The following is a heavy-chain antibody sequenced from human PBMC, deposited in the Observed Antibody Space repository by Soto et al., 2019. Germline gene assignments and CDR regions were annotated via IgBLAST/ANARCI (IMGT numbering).Heavy chain of an antibody. V-gene: IGHV3-30*04. CDR3: AAAAGTVIDFYFDY. D-gene: IGHD6-13*01. CDR1: GFTFNTYA. Sequence: GGSLRLSCTGSGFTFNTYALHWVRQAPGKGLEWVAVISSDGRNKNYAASVKGRFTISRENSKNTMSLEMDSLQPGDTALYYCAAAAGTVIDFYFDYWGQGTLVTVSS. J-gene: IGHJ4*02. CDR2: ISSDGRNK.